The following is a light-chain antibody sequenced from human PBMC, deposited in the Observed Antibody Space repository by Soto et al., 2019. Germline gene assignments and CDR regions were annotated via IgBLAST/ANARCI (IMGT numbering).Light chain of an antibody. CDR1: QSVSSF. Sequence: EIELTQSPATLSLSPGERATLSGRASQSVSSFLVWYQQKPGQAPRLLIYDAVNRVTGIPARFSGSGSGTDFTLTISSLEPEDFAVYYCQHRSNWPRLTFGGGTKVDI. CDR3: QHRSNWPRLT. J-gene: IGKJ4*01. CDR2: DAV. V-gene: IGKV3-11*01.